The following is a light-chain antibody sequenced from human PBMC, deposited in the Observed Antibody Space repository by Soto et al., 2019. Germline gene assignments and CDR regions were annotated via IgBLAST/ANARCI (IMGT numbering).Light chain of an antibody. CDR2: EVS. Sequence: QSVLTQPASVSGSPGQSITISCTGTGSDVGGYNYVSWYQHHPGKAPKLMIHEVSKRPSGVSNRFSGSKSGNTASLTISGLQAEDEADYYCSSYTSSTTPYGLGNGTKVTVL. J-gene: IGLJ1*01. V-gene: IGLV2-14*01. CDR1: GSDVGGYNY. CDR3: SSYTSSTTPYG.